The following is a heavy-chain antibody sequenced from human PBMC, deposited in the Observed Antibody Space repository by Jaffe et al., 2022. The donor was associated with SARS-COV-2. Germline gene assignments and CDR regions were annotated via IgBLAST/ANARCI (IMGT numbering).Heavy chain of an antibody. CDR1: GGSISSSSYY. V-gene: IGHV4-39*01. CDR2: IYYSGST. D-gene: IGHD2-15*01. CDR3: ARTYCSGGSCPPDLVYFDY. J-gene: IGHJ4*02. Sequence: QLQLQESGPGLVKPSETLSLTCTVSGGSISSSSYYWGWIRQPPGKGLEWIGSIYYSGSTYYNPSLKSRVTISVDTSKNQFSLKLSSVTAADTAVYYCARTYCSGGSCPPDLVYFDYWGQGTLVTVSS.